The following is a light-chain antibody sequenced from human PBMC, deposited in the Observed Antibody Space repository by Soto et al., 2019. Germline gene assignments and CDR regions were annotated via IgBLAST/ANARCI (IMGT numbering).Light chain of an antibody. J-gene: IGLJ1*01. Sequence: SALTQPASVSGSPGQSITISCTGTSSDVGAYIFVSWYQQHPGKAPKLMIYDIINRPSGVSNRFSGSKSGNTASLTISGLQAEDEADYYCVSFTTSRSYVFGTGTKVP. CDR3: VSFTTSRSYV. CDR2: DII. V-gene: IGLV2-14*03. CDR1: SSDVGAYIF.